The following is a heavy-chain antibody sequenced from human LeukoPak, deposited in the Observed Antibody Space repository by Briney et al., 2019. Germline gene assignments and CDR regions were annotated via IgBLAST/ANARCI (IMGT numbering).Heavy chain of an antibody. D-gene: IGHD6-13*01. Sequence: SETLSLTCTVSGGSISSYYWSWIRQPAGKGLEWIGRIYTSGSTNYNPSLKGRVTMTVDTSKNQFSLNLSSVTAADTAVYYCARGRGSSWHYFDSWGQGTLVTVSS. V-gene: IGHV4-4*07. J-gene: IGHJ4*02. CDR3: ARGRGSSWHYFDS. CDR2: IYTSGST. CDR1: GGSISSYY.